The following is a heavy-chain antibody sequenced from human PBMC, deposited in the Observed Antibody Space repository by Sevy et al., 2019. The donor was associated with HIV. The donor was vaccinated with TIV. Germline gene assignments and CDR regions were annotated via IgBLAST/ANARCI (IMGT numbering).Heavy chain of an antibody. D-gene: IGHD3-9*01. Sequence: GGSLRLSCAASGFTFSTYAIHWVRQAPGKGLEWVAVISYDGSKKYYADSVKGGFTISRDNSKNPLYLRMNSLRAEDTAVYYCARQADNFDWLPSYFDHWGQGTLVTVSS. CDR1: GFTFSTYA. CDR3: ARQADNFDWLPSYFDH. J-gene: IGHJ4*02. CDR2: ISYDGSKK. V-gene: IGHV3-30-3*01.